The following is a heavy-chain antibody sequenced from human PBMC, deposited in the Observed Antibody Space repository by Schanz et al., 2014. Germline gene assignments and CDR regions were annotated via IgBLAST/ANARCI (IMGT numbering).Heavy chain of an antibody. CDR2: ARFDASNK. D-gene: IGHD1-7*01. J-gene: IGHJ6*02. Sequence: VQLVESGGGLIQPGGSLRLSCGASGFSLGDYGMHWVRQAPGKGLEWVAFARFDASNKYYADSVKARFTISKDNPNNTLYLQMNSLRPEDTAVYYCAKDRGGRTWYGTRNFYGMDVWGQGTMVTVSS. CDR1: GFSLGDYG. V-gene: IGHV3-30*02. CDR3: AKDRGGRTWYGTRNFYGMDV.